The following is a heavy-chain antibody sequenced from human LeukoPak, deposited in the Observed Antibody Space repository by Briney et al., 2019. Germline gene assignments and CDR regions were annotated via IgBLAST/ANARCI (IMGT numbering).Heavy chain of an antibody. D-gene: IGHD3-16*02. Sequence: SQTLSLTCTVSGGSISSGSYYWSWIRQPAGKGLEWIGRIYTSGSTNYNPSLKSRVTISVDTSKNQFSLKLSSVTAADTAVYYCARGTYYDSVWGSYRYTLDYWGQGTLVTVSS. CDR2: IYTSGST. V-gene: IGHV4-61*02. CDR3: ARGTYYDSVWGSYRYTLDY. J-gene: IGHJ4*02. CDR1: GGSISSGSYY.